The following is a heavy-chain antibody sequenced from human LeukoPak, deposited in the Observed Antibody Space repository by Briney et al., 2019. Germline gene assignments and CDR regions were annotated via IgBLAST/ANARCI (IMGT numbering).Heavy chain of an antibody. J-gene: IGHJ4*02. CDR1: GGTFSSYA. CDR2: IIPILGIA. D-gene: IGHD3-3*01. Sequence: GASVKVSCKASGGTFSSYAISWVRQAPGQGLEWMGRIIPILGIANYAQKFQGRVTITADNSTSTAYMELSSLRSEDTAVYYCARVTASFWSGYGDYWGQGTLVTVSS. CDR3: ARVTASFWSGYGDY. V-gene: IGHV1-69*04.